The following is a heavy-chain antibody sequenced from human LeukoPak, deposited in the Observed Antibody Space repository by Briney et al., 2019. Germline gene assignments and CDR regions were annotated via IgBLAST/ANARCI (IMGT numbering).Heavy chain of an antibody. Sequence: SETLSLTCTVSGYSISSGYYWGWIRQPPGKGLEWIGSIYHSGSTYYNPSLKSRVTISVDTSKNQFSLKLSSVTAADTAVYYCARDRVAARPAVGYMDVWGKGTTVTVSS. D-gene: IGHD6-6*01. CDR2: IYHSGST. CDR3: ARDRVAARPAVGYMDV. V-gene: IGHV4-38-2*02. CDR1: GYSISSGYY. J-gene: IGHJ6*03.